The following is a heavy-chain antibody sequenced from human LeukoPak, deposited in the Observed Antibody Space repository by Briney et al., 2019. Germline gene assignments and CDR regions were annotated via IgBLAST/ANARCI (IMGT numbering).Heavy chain of an antibody. CDR2: ISGSGGST. CDR1: GFTFSSYA. D-gene: IGHD2-21*02. CDR3: AKDPVVVVTAIHSY. V-gene: IGHV3-23*01. J-gene: IGHJ4*02. Sequence: GGSLRLSCAASGFTFSSYAMSWVRQAPGKGLEWVSAISGSGGSTYYADSVKGRFTISRDNSKNTLYLQMNSLRAEDTAVYYCAKDPVVVVTAIHSYWGQGTLVTVSS.